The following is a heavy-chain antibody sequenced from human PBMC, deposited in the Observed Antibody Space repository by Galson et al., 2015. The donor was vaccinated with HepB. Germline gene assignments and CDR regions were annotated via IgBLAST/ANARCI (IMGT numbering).Heavy chain of an antibody. V-gene: IGHV3-30-3*01. CDR1: GFTFSTYA. CDR3: ARDWYYFDC. J-gene: IGHJ4*02. CDR2: ISYDESNK. Sequence: SLRLSCAASGFTFSTYAMHWVRQAPGKGLEWVAVISYDESNKYYADSVKGRFTISRDNSKNTLYLQMNSLRAEDTAVYYCARDWYYFDCWGQGTLVTVSS.